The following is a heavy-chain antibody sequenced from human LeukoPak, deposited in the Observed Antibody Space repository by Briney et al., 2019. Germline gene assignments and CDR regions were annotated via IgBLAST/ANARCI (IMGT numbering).Heavy chain of an antibody. CDR2: FDPEAVET. Sequence: ASVKASCKVSGYTLTELSMHWVRQAPGNGLEWMGGFDPEAVETVYAQKFQGRVTMTEDTSTDTAYMELSSLKSEDTAVYYCATRISQPVTPGNWFDPWGQGTLVTVSA. CDR3: ATRISQPVTPGNWFDP. V-gene: IGHV1-24*01. CDR1: GYTLTELS. D-gene: IGHD1-14*01. J-gene: IGHJ5*02.